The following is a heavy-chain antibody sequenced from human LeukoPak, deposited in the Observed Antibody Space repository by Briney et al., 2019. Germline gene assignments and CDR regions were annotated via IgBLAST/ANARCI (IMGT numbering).Heavy chain of an antibody. CDR2: IYYSGST. D-gene: IGHD3-10*01. J-gene: IGHJ6*02. CDR1: GGSISSYY. V-gene: IGHV4-59*01. CDR3: ARDRGRPYGMDV. Sequence: PSETLSLTCTVSGGSISSYYWSWIRQPPGKGLEWIGYIYYSGSTNYNPSLKSRVTISVDTSKNQFSLKLSSVTAADTAVYYCARDRGRPYGMDVWGQGTTVTVSS.